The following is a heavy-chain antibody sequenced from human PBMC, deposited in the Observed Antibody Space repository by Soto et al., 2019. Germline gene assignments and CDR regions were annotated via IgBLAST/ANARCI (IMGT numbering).Heavy chain of an antibody. J-gene: IGHJ6*02. D-gene: IGHD6-13*01. CDR1: GGSISSSSYY. CDR2: IYYSGST. CDR3: ARLFSGQQLLRGYYYYGMDV. V-gene: IGHV4-39*01. Sequence: SETLSLTCTVSGGSISSSSYYWGWIRQPPGKGLEWIGSIYYSGSTYYNPSLKSRVTISVDTSKNQFSLKLSSVTAADTAVYYCARLFSGQQLLRGYYYYGMDVWGQGTTVTVSS.